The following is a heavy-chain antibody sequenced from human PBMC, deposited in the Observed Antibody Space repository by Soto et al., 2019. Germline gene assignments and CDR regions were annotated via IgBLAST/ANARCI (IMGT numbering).Heavy chain of an antibody. CDR3: ARVRHNLYYYGMDV. CDR1: GYTFTSYA. J-gene: IGHJ6*02. V-gene: IGHV1-3*05. CDR2: INAGNGNT. Sequence: QVQLVQSGAEEKKPGASVKVSCKASGYTFTSYAMHWVRQAPGQRLEWMGWINAGNGNTKYSQKFQGRVTITRDTSASTAYMELSSLRSEDTAVYYCARVRHNLYYYGMDVWGQGITVTVSS. D-gene: IGHD1-1*01.